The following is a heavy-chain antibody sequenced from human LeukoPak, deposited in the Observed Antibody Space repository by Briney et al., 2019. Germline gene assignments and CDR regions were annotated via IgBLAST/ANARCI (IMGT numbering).Heavy chain of an antibody. Sequence: GGSLRLSCAASGFSFRSYGMHWVRQAPGEGLDWVAFIRSDGSNEWYADSVKGRFTISRDNSKNTLYLQMNSLRAEDTAVYYCARVWYSSSLDYWGQGTLVTVSS. CDR1: GFSFRSYG. D-gene: IGHD6-13*01. V-gene: IGHV3-30*02. CDR3: ARVWYSSSLDY. CDR2: IRSDGSNE. J-gene: IGHJ4*02.